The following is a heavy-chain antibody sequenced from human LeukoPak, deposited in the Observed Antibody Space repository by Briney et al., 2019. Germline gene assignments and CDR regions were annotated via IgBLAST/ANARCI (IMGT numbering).Heavy chain of an antibody. D-gene: IGHD2-8*02. J-gene: IGHJ4*02. CDR2: TYTSGST. CDR1: SGSISSYY. CDR3: GRMPDTGPYERCFDV. V-gene: IGHV4-4*07. Sequence: PSETLSCTCSGSSGSISSYYWRWIGQRAGIGLVWFGRTYTSGSTNYNPSLKSRVTTSVDTSSNQFTLKMTSVTATDTAVYYGGRMPDTGPYERCFDVWGPGTLVTVSS.